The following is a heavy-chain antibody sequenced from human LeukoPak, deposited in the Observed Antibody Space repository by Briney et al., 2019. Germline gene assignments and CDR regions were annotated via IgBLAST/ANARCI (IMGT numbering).Heavy chain of an antibody. CDR3: ARGIPGRSIDY. CDR1: GGSFSGYY. Sequence: SETLSLTCAVYGGSFSGYYWSWIRQPPGKGLEWIGEINHSGSTNYNPSLKSRVTVSVDTSKNQFSLRLTSVTAADTAVYYCARGIPGRSIDYWGQGTLVTVSS. V-gene: IGHV4-34*01. D-gene: IGHD3-16*02. CDR2: INHSGST. J-gene: IGHJ4*02.